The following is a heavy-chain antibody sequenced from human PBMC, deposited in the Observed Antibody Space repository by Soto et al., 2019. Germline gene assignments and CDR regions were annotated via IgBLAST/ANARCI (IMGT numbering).Heavy chain of an antibody. V-gene: IGHV4-59*01. Sequence: QVQLQESGPGLVKPSETLSLTCTVSGGSISSYYWSWIRQPPGKGLEWIGYIYYSGSTNYNPSLKSRVTISVDTSKIHFSLRLSSVTAADTAVYYCARGESLVVPAAMDLDAFDIWGQGTMVTVSS. J-gene: IGHJ3*02. CDR2: IYYSGST. CDR3: ARGESLVVPAAMDLDAFDI. D-gene: IGHD2-2*01. CDR1: GGSISSYY.